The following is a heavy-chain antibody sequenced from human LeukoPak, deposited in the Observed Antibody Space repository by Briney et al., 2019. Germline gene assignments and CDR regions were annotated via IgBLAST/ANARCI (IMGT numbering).Heavy chain of an antibody. Sequence: ASVKVSCKASGYTFTGYYMHWVRQAPGQGLEWMGWINPNSGGTNYAQKLQGRVTMTTDTSTSTAYMELRSLRSDDTAVYYCARDFDSVTTADYWGQGTLVTVSS. CDR1: GYTFTGYY. J-gene: IGHJ4*02. CDR3: ARDFDSVTTADY. CDR2: INPNSGGT. D-gene: IGHD4-17*01. V-gene: IGHV1-2*02.